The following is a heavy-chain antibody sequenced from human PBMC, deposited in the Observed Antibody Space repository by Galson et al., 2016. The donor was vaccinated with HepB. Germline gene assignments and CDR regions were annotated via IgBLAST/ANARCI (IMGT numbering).Heavy chain of an antibody. CDR1: GFSLRIGGVG. Sequence: PALVKPTQTLTLTCTFSGFSLRIGGVGVGWIRQPPGKALEWLALIYWNDDKRYSPSLKSRLTITKDTSKNQVVLTMTNMDPVDTATYYCAHRGFAGTSPRWFHDWGQGTLVTVSS. V-gene: IGHV2-5*01. D-gene: IGHD1-7*01. CDR3: AHRGFAGTSPRWFHD. CDR2: IYWNDDK. J-gene: IGHJ4*02.